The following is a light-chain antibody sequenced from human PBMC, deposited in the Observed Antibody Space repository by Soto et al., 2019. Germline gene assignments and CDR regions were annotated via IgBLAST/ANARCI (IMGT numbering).Light chain of an antibody. Sequence: LSASXXXGVXIICRMSQGISSYLAWYQQKPGKAPKLLIYAASSLQSGVPSRFSGSGSGTDFTLTISSLQPEDFATYYCQQSYSTPLTFGGGTKVDI. CDR1: QGISSY. V-gene: IGKV1D-8*02. J-gene: IGKJ4*01. CDR2: AAS. CDR3: QQSYSTPLT.